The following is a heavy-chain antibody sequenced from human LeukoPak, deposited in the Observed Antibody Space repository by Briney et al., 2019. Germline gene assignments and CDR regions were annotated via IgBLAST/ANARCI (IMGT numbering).Heavy chain of an antibody. V-gene: IGHV3-9*01. D-gene: IGHD6-6*01. CDR1: GFTFDDYA. CDR3: AKDLYSSSSGFDY. CDR2: ISWNSGSI. J-gene: IGHJ4*02. Sequence: PGGSLRLSCAASGFTFDDYAMHWVRQAPGKGLEWVSGISWNSGSIGYADSVKGRFTISRDNAKNSLYLQMNSLRAEDTALYYFAKDLYSSSSGFDYWGQGTLVTVSS.